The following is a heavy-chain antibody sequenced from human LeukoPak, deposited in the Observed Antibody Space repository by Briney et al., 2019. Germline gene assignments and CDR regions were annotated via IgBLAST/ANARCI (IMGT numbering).Heavy chain of an antibody. CDR3: ARGWIAARPDYYYYMDV. CDR1: GGTFSSYA. Sequence: SVKVSCKASGGTFSSYAISWVRQAPGQGLEWMGGIVPIFGTANYAQKFQGRVTITTDESTSTAYMELSSLRSEDTAVYYCARGWIAARPDYYYYMDVWGKGTTVTVSS. J-gene: IGHJ6*03. D-gene: IGHD6-6*01. V-gene: IGHV1-69*05. CDR2: IVPIFGTA.